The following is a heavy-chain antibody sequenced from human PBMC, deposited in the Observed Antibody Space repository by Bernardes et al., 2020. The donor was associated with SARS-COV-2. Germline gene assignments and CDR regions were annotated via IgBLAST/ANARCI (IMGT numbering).Heavy chain of an antibody. V-gene: IGHV3-20*04. CDR1: GFTFDDYG. CDR3: ARGYFFGPFDL. D-gene: IGHD5-18*01. CDR2: INRNGGIT. Sequence: GRSLRVSCAASGFTFDDYGMSWVRQAPGKGLEWVSGINRNGGITGYADSVKDRFTISRDNAKNSLHLQVNSLRAEDTALYYCARGYFFGPFDLWGQGILVTVSS. J-gene: IGHJ4*02.